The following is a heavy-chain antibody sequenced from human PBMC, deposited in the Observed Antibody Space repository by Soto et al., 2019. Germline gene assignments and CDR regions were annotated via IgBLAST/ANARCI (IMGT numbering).Heavy chain of an antibody. J-gene: IGHJ6*02. CDR2: IILIIGTA. D-gene: IGHD2-2*02. V-gene: IGHV1-69*06. CDR3: GVDCSSTICYTGDYYYYCMDV. Sequence: QVQLVQSGAEVKKPGSSVKVSCKASGGTFSSYAISWVRQVPGQGLEWMGGIILIIGTANYAQKFQGRVTITADKSTSTAYMELSSHRSEDTAVYYCGVDCSSTICYTGDYYYYCMDVWGQGTPVTVSS. CDR1: GGTFSSYA.